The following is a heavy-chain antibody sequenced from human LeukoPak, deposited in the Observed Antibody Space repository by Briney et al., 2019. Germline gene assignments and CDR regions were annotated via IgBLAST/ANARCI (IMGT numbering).Heavy chain of an antibody. CDR1: GFTFSDYY. CDR2: ISSSGSTI. CDR3: ARDPGCSSTSCSAWFDP. D-gene: IGHD2-2*01. J-gene: IGHJ5*02. V-gene: IGHV3-11*01. Sequence: PGGSLRLSCAASGFTFSDYYMSWIRQAPGKGLEWVSYISSSGSTIYYADSVKGRFTISRDNAKNSLYLQMNSLRAEDTAVYYCARDPGCSSTSCSAWFDPWGQGTLVTVPS.